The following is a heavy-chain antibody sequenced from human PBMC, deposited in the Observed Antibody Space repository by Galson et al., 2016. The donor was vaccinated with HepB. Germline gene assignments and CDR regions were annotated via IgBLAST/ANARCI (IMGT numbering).Heavy chain of an antibody. V-gene: IGHV3-30-3*01. CDR1: GFTFNTYS. D-gene: IGHD6-13*01. CDR3: AGSTSDSSTWYVNYYYGMDV. Sequence: SLRLSCAASGFTFNTYSIHWVRQAPGKGLEWVAVISYDGSDKDYADSVKGRFTISRDNSKTMLYLQMNSLRNEDTAVYYCAGSTSDSSTWYVNYYYGMDVWGQGTTVTVSS. CDR2: ISYDGSDK. J-gene: IGHJ6*02.